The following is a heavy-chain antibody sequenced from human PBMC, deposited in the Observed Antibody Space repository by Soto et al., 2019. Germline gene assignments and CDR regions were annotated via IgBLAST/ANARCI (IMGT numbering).Heavy chain of an antibody. CDR3: ARGSTYYDFWSGYRPFDY. CDR1: GGSFSGYY. D-gene: IGHD3-3*01. V-gene: IGHV4-34*01. Sequence: SETLSLTCAVYGGSFSGYYWSWIRQPPGKGLEWIGEINHSGSTNYNPSLKSRVTISVDTSKNQFSLKLSSVTAADTAVYYCARGSTYYDFWSGYRPFDYWGQGTLVTVSS. J-gene: IGHJ4*02. CDR2: INHSGST.